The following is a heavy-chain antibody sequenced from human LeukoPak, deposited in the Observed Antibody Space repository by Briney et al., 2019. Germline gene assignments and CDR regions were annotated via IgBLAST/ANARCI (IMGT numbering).Heavy chain of an antibody. V-gene: IGHV4-30-4*01. J-gene: IGHJ4*02. CDR1: GGSISSGDYY. CDR3: ASLYGSGSSKIDY. D-gene: IGHD3-10*01. Sequence: PSQTLSLTCTVSGGSISSGDYYWSWIRQPPGEGLEWIGYIYYSGSNYYNPSLKSPVTISVDTSKNQFSLKLSSVTAAGTAVYYCASLYGSGSSKIDYWGQGTLVTVSS. CDR2: IYYSGSN.